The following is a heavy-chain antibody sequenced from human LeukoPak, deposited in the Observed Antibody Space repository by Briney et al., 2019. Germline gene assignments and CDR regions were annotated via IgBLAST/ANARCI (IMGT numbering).Heavy chain of an antibody. CDR1: GFTFSTYG. D-gene: IGHD1-26*01. V-gene: IGHV3-30*03. CDR2: ISYDGSNK. J-gene: IGHJ4*02. CDR3: ARQGAISTNYFDY. Sequence: GGSLRLSCAASGFTFSTYGIHRVRQAPGKGLEWVAVISYDGSNKYYADSVKGRFTISRDNSKNTLYLQMNSLRAEDTAVYYCARQGAISTNYFDYWGQGTLVTVSS.